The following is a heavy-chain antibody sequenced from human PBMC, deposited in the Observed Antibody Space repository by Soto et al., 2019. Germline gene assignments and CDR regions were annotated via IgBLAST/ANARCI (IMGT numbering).Heavy chain of an antibody. Sequence: GASVKVSCKASGYTFTSYGISWVRQAPGQGLEWMGWISAYNGNTNYAQKLQGRVTMTTDTSTSTAYMELRSLRSDDTAVYYCAREHYGDYHGDSDYWGQGTLVAVSS. J-gene: IGHJ4*02. V-gene: IGHV1-18*04. CDR3: AREHYGDYHGDSDY. D-gene: IGHD4-17*01. CDR1: GYTFTSYG. CDR2: ISAYNGNT.